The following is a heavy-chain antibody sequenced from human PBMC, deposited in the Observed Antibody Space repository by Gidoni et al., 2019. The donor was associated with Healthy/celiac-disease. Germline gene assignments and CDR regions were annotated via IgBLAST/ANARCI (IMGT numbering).Heavy chain of an antibody. D-gene: IGHD3-16*02. J-gene: IGHJ4*02. CDR1: GFSLRTSGMC. CDR3: ARVLRLGELSFDY. Sequence: QVTLRESGPALVKPTQTLTLTCTFAGFSLRTSGMCVSWIRQPPGKALEWLALIDWDDDNYYSTSLKTRLTISKDTSKNQVVLTMTNRDPGDTASYYCARVLRLGELSFDYWGQGTLVTVSS. CDR2: IDWDDDN. V-gene: IGHV2-70*01.